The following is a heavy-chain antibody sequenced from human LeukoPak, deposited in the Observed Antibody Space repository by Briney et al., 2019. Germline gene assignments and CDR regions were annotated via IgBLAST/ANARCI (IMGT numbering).Heavy chain of an antibody. CDR1: GFTFSSYS. J-gene: IGHJ4*02. CDR3: ARDFDYDFWSGYSVTPSMGYFDY. V-gene: IGHV3-48*01. Sequence: GGSLGLSCAASGFTFSSYSMNWVRQAPGKGLEWVSYISSSSSTIYYADSVKGRFTISRDNAKNSLYLQMNSLRAEDTAVYYCARDFDYDFWSGYSVTPSMGYFDYWGQGTLVTVSS. D-gene: IGHD3-3*01. CDR2: ISSSSSTI.